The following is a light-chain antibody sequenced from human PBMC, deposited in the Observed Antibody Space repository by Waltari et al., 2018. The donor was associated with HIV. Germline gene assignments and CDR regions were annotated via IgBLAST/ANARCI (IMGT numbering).Light chain of an antibody. CDR1: SSYVGGYNY. CDR3: CSYAGSYDFDVV. Sequence: QSALTQPRSVSGSLGQSVTISCRVISSYVGGYNYGAWYQQHPGKATKLLIFDVTKRPSGVPDRFSGFKSGDTASLTISGLQSEDEADYYGCSYAGSYDFDVVFGGGTNLTVL. V-gene: IGLV2-11*01. J-gene: IGLJ2*01. CDR2: DVT.